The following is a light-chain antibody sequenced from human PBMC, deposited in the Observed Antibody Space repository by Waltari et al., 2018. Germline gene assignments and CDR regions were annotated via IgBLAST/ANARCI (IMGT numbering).Light chain of an antibody. CDR3: AAWDDSLSGHWV. J-gene: IGLJ3*02. CDR1: SSNPGSNY. CDR2: RNN. V-gene: IGLV1-47*01. Sequence: QSVLTQPPSASGTPGPRVPISFSGTSSNPGSNYKYWYQQLPGTAPKPPIYRNNQRPSGVPDRFSGSKSGTSASLAISGLRSEDEADYYCAAWDDSLSGHWVFGGGTKLTVL.